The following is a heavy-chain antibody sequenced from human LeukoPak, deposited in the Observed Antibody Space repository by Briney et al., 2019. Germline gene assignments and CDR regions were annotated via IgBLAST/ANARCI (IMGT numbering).Heavy chain of an antibody. J-gene: IGHJ4*02. CDR2: IYHSGST. CDR3: ARRPYYYYTTSYFFEYYFDS. V-gene: IGHV4-38-2*02. Sequence: SETLSLTCTVSGYSISSGYYWGWIRPPPGKGLEWIGTIYHSGSTYYNPSLKSRVTISVDTSKNQFSLRLSSVTAADTAVYYCARRPYYYYTTSYFFEYYFDSWGQGTLVTVSS. D-gene: IGHD3-22*01. CDR1: GYSISSGYY.